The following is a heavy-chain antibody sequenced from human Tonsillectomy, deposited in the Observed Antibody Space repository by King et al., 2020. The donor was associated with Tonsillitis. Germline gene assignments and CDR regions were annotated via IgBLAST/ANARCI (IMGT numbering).Heavy chain of an antibody. V-gene: IGHV3-21*01. CDR1: EFTFVGK. CDR2: IVISSIYL. D-gene: IGHD6-19*01. Sequence: VQLVQSGGGLVKPGGPLKLPGQPPEFTFVGKKLNWSAKAPGRGWSWVHSIVISSIYLYYADEMKGRFTIPRENAKNSLYGQMNSRRAEDTVVYYCARGSTGSGCLDCWGQGTLVTVSS. J-gene: IGHJ4*02. CDR3: ARGSTGSGCLDC.